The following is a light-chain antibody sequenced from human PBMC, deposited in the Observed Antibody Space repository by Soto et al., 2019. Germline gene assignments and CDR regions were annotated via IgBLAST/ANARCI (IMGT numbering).Light chain of an antibody. CDR1: QDVTNY. Sequence: DITLTQSPSSLSASVGDRVSITCQASQDVTNYLNWYQQKPGKAPKLLISDASNLETAVPSRFTGSGSGTHFTLTISTLQPEDFPTYYCQQYENLPLTFGGGTHVE. J-gene: IGKJ4*01. CDR3: QQYENLPLT. V-gene: IGKV1-33*01. CDR2: DAS.